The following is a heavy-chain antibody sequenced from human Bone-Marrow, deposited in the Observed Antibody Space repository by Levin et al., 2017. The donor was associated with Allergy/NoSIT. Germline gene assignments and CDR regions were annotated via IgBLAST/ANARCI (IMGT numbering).Heavy chain of an antibody. Sequence: GGSLRLSCAASGFTFSNYRMDWVRQAPGKGLEWVSSISSGGNYIYYADSVKGRFTISRDNGRYSLSLQMNSLRAEDTAVYYCARSIGYQYYFDYWGQGTLVAVSS. J-gene: IGHJ4*02. CDR1: GFTFSNYR. CDR2: ISSGGNYI. CDR3: ARSIGYQYYFDY. V-gene: IGHV3-21*01. D-gene: IGHD5-12*01.